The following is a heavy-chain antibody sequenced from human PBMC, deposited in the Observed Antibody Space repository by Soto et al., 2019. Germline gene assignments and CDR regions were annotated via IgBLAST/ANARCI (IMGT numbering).Heavy chain of an antibody. V-gene: IGHV3-30*18. CDR3: AKEARSRAVTATRVYGMDV. CDR1: GFTFSDYG. CDR2: ISHDGSNK. D-gene: IGHD3-3*01. J-gene: IGHJ6*02. Sequence: QVNLVESGGGVVQPGRSLRLSCAASGFTFSDYGMHWVRQAPGKGLEWVAAISHDGSNKFYGDSVKGRFTISRDNSKNTLLLHTDSLRDEDTAVYFCAKEARSRAVTATRVYGMDVWGQGTTVAV.